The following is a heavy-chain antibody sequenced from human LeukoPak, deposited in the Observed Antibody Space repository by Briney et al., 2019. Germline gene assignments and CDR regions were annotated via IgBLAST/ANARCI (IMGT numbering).Heavy chain of an antibody. CDR2: MSLDGSSI. Sequence: SGGSLRLSCVASGFAFDTQAMHWVRQAPGKGLEWLAVMSLDGSSIYYADPVRGRFTISRDNSKNTLFLQMSSLRVEDTAVYYCARDRGKLRYLDLWGQGTLLTVSS. CDR3: ARDRGKLRYLDL. V-gene: IGHV3-30*15. J-gene: IGHJ4*02. CDR1: GFAFDTQA. D-gene: IGHD3-9*01.